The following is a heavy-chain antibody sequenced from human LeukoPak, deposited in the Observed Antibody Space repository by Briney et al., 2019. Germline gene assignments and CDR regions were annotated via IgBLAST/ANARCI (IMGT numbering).Heavy chain of an antibody. Sequence: SETLSLTCSVSGASTNTDSYFWGWIRQPPGKGLEWIGSGYYSGSSHYNPSLKSRVTISVDTSKNQFSLRVSSVTAADTAVYYCVRLWLRWGIDYWGQGSLVFVSS. CDR3: VRLWLRWGIDY. D-gene: IGHD5-12*01. J-gene: IGHJ4*02. V-gene: IGHV4-39*01. CDR1: GASTNTDSYF. CDR2: GYYSGSS.